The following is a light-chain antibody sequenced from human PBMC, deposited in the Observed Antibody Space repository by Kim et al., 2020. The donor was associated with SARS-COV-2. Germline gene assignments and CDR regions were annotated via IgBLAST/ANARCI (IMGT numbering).Light chain of an antibody. CDR3: QAWDSTTPYV. J-gene: IGLJ1*01. Sequence: SSELTQPPSVSVSPGQTASITCSGDKLGDKYACWYQQKPGQSPILVIYQDSKRPSGIPERFSGSNSGNTATLTISGTPAMDEADYYCQAWDSTTPYVFGTGTKVTVL. CDR1: KLGDKY. CDR2: QDS. V-gene: IGLV3-1*01.